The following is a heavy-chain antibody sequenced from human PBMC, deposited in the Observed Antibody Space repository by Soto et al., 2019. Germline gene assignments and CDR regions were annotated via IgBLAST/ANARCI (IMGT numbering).Heavy chain of an antibody. D-gene: IGHD3-9*01. V-gene: IGHV3-30-3*01. CDR3: ARVRPSPVYYDILTAYYYGMDV. CDR1: GFTFSSYA. Sequence: HPGGSLRLSCAASGFTFSSYAMHWVRQAPGKGLEWVAVISYDGSNKYYADSVKGRFTISRDNSKNTLYLQMNSLRAEDTAVYYCARVRPSPVYYDILTAYYYGMDVWGQGTTVTVSS. CDR2: ISYDGSNK. J-gene: IGHJ6*02.